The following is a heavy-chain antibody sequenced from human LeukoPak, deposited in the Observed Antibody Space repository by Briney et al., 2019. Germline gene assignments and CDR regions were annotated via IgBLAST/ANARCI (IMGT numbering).Heavy chain of an antibody. Sequence: SETLSLTCSVSGGTISRSTYYWGWIRQPPGKGLEWIATINYSGTTHYIPSLNSRVTISVDTSKNQFSLKLSSVTAADTAVYYCARVGTPVKFVDYWGQGTLVTVSS. CDR3: ARVGTPVKFVDY. D-gene: IGHD6-13*01. CDR1: GGTISRSTYY. J-gene: IGHJ4*02. CDR2: INYSGTT. V-gene: IGHV4-39*07.